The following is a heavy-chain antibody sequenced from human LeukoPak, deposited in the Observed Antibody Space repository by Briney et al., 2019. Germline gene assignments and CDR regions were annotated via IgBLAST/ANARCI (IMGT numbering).Heavy chain of an antibody. V-gene: IGHV1-18*04. J-gene: IGHJ5*02. CDR2: ISAYNGNT. D-gene: IGHD6-6*01. CDR3: ARDLIAVRPGWFDP. Sequence: GASVKVSCKASGYTFTTYGISWVRQAPGEGLEWMGWISAYNGNTNYAQNVQGRVTMTTDTSTSTAYLEVRSLRYDDTAVYFCARDLIAVRPGWFDPWGQRTLVIVSS. CDR1: GYTFTTYG.